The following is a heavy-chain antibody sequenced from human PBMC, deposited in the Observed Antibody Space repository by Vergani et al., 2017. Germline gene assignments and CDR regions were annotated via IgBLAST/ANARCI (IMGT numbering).Heavy chain of an antibody. D-gene: IGHD1-26*01. Sequence: EVQLLESGGGLVQPGGSLRLSCAASGFTFSSYAMSWVRQAPGKGLEWVSYISSSSSYTNYADSVKGRFTISRDNAKNSLYLQMNSLRAEDTAVYYCARGGVVGLFDYWGQGTLVTVSS. CDR2: ISSSSSYT. J-gene: IGHJ4*02. CDR1: GFTFSSYA. V-gene: IGHV3-48*04. CDR3: ARGGVVGLFDY.